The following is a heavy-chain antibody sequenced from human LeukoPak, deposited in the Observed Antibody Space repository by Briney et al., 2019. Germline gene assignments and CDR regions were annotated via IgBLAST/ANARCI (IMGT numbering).Heavy chain of an antibody. V-gene: IGHV4-4*07. CDR1: GGSTSSFY. Sequence: SETLSLTCTVSGGSTSSFYWSWIRQPAGKGLEWLGRIHGSGSTKYNPSLKSRVTMAVDTSKNHFSLKVSSVTAADTAVYYCARELDPTSTNNPHFYYHMDVWGKGTTVTVSS. J-gene: IGHJ6*03. CDR3: ARELDPTSTNNPHFYYHMDV. CDR2: IHGSGST. D-gene: IGHD1/OR15-1a*01.